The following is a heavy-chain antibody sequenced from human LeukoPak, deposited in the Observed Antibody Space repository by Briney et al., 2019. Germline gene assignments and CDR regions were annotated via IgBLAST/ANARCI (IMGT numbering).Heavy chain of an antibody. CDR1: GFTFSNYG. J-gene: IGHJ4*02. V-gene: IGHV3-23*01. Sequence: GGSLRLSCAASGFTFSNYGMAWVRQAPGKGLEWVSTIAVVGGNTHYADSVEGRFTISRQDSNNALHLQLNSLRAEDTAIYYCARDCCSGGGPLDIWGQGTLVTVSS. CDR2: IAVVGGNT. CDR3: ARDCCSGGGPLDI. D-gene: IGHD2-15*01.